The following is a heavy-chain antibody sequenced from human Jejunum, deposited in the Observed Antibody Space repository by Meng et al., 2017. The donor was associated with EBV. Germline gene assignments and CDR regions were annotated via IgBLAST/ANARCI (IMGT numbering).Heavy chain of an antibody. CDR2: INTGTDST. CDR1: GYIFTNYA. V-gene: IGHV1-3*04. D-gene: IGHD5-12*01. Sequence: QVLLVQSGAEEKKPGASGKFSCKASGYIFTNYAMHWVRQAPGQRLEWMGWINTGTDSTKYSRKFQGRLTITRDTSASTVYMDLSSLRSEDTAVYYCARGRGVATISSWGQGTLVTVSS. CDR3: ARGRGVATISS. J-gene: IGHJ4*02.